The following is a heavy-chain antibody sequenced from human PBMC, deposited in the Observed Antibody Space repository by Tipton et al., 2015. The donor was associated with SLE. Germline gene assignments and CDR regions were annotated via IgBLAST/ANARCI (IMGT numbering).Heavy chain of an antibody. J-gene: IGHJ3*01. CDR1: GVSVSSGGYY. D-gene: IGHD3-9*01. CDR3: VSSGYPLGSFDV. CDR2: IHSRGST. V-gene: IGHV4-31*03. Sequence: LSLTCTVSGVSVSSGGYYWNWIRQHPGKGLEWIGCIHSRGSTYYTPSLKSRLTMSVDTSNNQFSLQLSSVTAADTALYYCVSSGYPLGSFDVWGQGTMVTVS.